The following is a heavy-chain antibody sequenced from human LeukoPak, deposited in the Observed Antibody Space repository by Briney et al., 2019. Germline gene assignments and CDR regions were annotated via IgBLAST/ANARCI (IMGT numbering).Heavy chain of an antibody. Sequence: PGRSLRLSCAASGFTFSSYAMHWVRQAPGKGLEWVAVISYDGSNKYYAEAVKGRFTISRDNSKNTLYLQMNSLRAEVTAVYYCARCYGSGSYYNGRIAYWGQGTLVTVSS. D-gene: IGHD3-10*01. CDR3: ARCYGSGSYYNGRIAY. V-gene: IGHV3-30*04. CDR2: ISYDGSNK. J-gene: IGHJ4*02. CDR1: GFTFSSYA.